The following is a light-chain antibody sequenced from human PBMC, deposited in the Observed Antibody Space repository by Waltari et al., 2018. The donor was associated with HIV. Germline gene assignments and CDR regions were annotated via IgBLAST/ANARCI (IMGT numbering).Light chain of an antibody. V-gene: IGLV2-14*01. CDR2: AVS. J-gene: IGLJ2*01. CDR3: SSYSRSGTLV. CDR1: SSDVGGYNY. Sequence: QSALTQPASVSGSPGQSITISCTGTSSDVGGYNYVSWYQQHPGNPPKLMIYAVSNRASGVSKRFSGSKSGNTASLVISGLQSEDEGDYYCSSYSRSGTLVFGGGTTLTVL.